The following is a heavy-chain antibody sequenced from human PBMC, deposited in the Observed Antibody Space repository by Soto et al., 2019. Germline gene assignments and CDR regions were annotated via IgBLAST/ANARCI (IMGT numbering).Heavy chain of an antibody. CDR3: ARDRNNYEEDVAAFDI. CDR1: GLTFSNYA. J-gene: IGHJ3*02. Sequence: HPGGSLRLCCAASGLTFSNYAMDWVRQAPGKGLEWVAVISYDGNNNYYADSVEGRFTISRDNSKNTLYLQMNSLRAEDTAVYYCARDRNNYEEDVAAFDIWGQGTMVTVSS. V-gene: IGHV3-30-3*01. D-gene: IGHD4-4*01. CDR2: ISYDGNNN.